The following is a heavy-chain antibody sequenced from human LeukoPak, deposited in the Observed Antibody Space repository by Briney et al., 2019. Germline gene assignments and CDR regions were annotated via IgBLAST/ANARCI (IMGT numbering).Heavy chain of an antibody. CDR1: GGSFSGYY. CDR2: INHSGST. V-gene: IGHV4-34*01. D-gene: IGHD3-10*01. CDR3: ASYGSGSYLGHHYYYMDV. Sequence: SETLSLTCAVYGGSFSGYYWSWIRQPPGKGLEWIGEINHSGSTYYNPSLKSRVTISVDTSKNQFSLKLSSVTAADTAVYYCASYGSGSYLGHHYYYMDVWGKGTTVTVSS. J-gene: IGHJ6*03.